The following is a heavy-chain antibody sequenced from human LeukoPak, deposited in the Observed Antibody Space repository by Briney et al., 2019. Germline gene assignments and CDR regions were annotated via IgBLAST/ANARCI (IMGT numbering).Heavy chain of an antibody. J-gene: IGHJ5*02. CDR1: GGSISSYY. Sequence: SETLSLTCTVSGGSISSYYWSWIRQPPGKGLEWIGYIYYSGSTNYNPSLKSRVTISVDTSKNQFSLKLSSVTAADTAVYYCARESASVFSMIRGVGWFDPWGQGTLVTVSS. CDR3: ARESASVFSMIRGVGWFDP. CDR2: IYYSGST. V-gene: IGHV4-59*12. D-gene: IGHD3-10*01.